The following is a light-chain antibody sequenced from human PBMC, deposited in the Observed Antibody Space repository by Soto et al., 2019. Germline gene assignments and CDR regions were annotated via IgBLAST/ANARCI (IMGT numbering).Light chain of an antibody. J-gene: IGKJ1*01. CDR3: QQLTDWPPQWT. V-gene: IGKV3-11*01. CDR1: QSISSY. CDR2: DAS. Sequence: EVVLTQSPDTLSLPPGERATLSCRASQSISSYLAWYQQKPGQAPRLLIYDASSRATGIPARFSGSGSGTDFTLTISSLETEDFAVYYCQQLTDWPPQWTFVQGNKLEIK.